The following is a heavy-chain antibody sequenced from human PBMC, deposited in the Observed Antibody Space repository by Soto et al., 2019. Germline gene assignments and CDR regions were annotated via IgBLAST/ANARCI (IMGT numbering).Heavy chain of an antibody. CDR2: IIPIFGTA. V-gene: IGHV1-69*13. CDR3: ARARITMTVVVIKRVDAFDI. CDR1: GCTFSSYA. D-gene: IGHD3-22*01. J-gene: IGHJ3*02. Sequence: SVKVSFKASGCTFSSYAISWVRQAPGQGLEWMGGIIPIFGTANYAQKFQGRVTITADESTSTAYMELSSLRSEDTAVYYCARARITMTVVVIKRVDAFDIWGQGTMVTVSS.